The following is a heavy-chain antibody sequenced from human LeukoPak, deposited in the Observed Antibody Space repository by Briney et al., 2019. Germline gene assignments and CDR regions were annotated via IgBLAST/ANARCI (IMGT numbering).Heavy chain of an antibody. V-gene: IGHV5-51*01. Sequence: GESLKISCQGSGYSFTTHWIAWVRQMPGKGLEWMGIIIPGDLQIKYSPSFQGQVTISADKSISTAYLQWSSLQAADTAMYYCTRLASRRDPDKTSGQAYFDIWGQGTLVTVSS. J-gene: IGHJ4*02. CDR2: IIPGDLQI. D-gene: IGHD2-15*01. CDR3: TRLASRRDPDKTSGQAYFDI. CDR1: GYSFTTHW.